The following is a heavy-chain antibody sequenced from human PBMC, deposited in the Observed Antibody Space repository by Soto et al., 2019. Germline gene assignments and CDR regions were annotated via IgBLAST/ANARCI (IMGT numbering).Heavy chain of an antibody. D-gene: IGHD3-9*01. CDR2: INPKSGGT. CDR3: TRGGFHFADRTGYSFES. Sequence: QVQLVQSGAEVKKPGASVKVSCKASGYSFTDYHIHWVRQAPGQGLEWLGRINPKSGGTSTAQKFQGWVTMTTDTSISTASMELTRLTSDDTAIYYCTRGGFHFADRTGYSFESWGQGALVTVSS. J-gene: IGHJ1*01. CDR1: GYSFTDYH. V-gene: IGHV1-2*04.